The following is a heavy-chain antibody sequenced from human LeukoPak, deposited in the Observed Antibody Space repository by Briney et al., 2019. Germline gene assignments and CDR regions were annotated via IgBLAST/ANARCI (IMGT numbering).Heavy chain of an antibody. J-gene: IGHJ6*03. CDR2: IYASGST. CDR1: GGSINYNY. CDR3: ARDYYDSSGPYYYYYMDV. V-gene: IGHV4-4*07. D-gene: IGHD3-22*01. Sequence: PSEALSLTCTVSGGSINYNYWSWLRQPAGRGLEWIGRIYASGSTNYNPSLKSQVTMSVDTSNNQLSLKMTSVTAADTAVYYCARDYYDSSGPYYYYYMDVWGKGTTVTVSS.